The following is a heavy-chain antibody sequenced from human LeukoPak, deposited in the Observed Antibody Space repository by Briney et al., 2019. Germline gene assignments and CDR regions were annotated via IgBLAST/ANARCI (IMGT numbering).Heavy chain of an antibody. V-gene: IGHV4-39*07. CDR3: ARGLKLETTSPFDY. D-gene: IGHD1-14*01. CDR1: GGSISSSSYY. Sequence: SETLSLTCTVSGGSISSSSYYWGWIRQPPGKGLEWIGSIYYSGSTYYNPSLKSRVTISVATSKTQFSLKLSSVTAAATAVYYCARGLKLETTSPFDYWGQGTLVTVSS. CDR2: IYYSGST. J-gene: IGHJ4*02.